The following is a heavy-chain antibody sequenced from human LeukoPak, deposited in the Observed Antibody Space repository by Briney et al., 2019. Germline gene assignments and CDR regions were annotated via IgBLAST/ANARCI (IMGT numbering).Heavy chain of an antibody. V-gene: IGHV3-53*01. Sequence: PGGSLRLSCAASGFSVSNSYMSWVRQAPGKGLEWVAVIYRDGATFHLDSVKGRFTVSRDSSKNTLYFQMNNLRADDTAVYYCARDSNGPAFWGQGTLVTVPS. D-gene: IGHD3-22*01. CDR1: GFSVSNSY. CDR3: ARDSNGPAF. J-gene: IGHJ4*02. CDR2: IYRDGAT.